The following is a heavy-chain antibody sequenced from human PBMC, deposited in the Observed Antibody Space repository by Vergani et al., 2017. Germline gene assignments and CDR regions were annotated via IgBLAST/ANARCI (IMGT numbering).Heavy chain of an antibody. D-gene: IGHD3-10*01. CDR2: ISAYNGNT. V-gene: IGHV1-18*01. Sequence: QVQLLQSGSEVKTPGALVKVSCKASGYTFTSYGISWVRQAPGQGLEWMGLISAYNGNTNYAQKFQGWVTMTRDTSISTAYMALSRLRSDDTAVYYCARAEXAAVSSYYYYGMDVWGQGP. CDR3: ARAEXAAVSSYYYYGMDV. CDR1: GYTFTSYG. J-gene: IGHJ6*02.